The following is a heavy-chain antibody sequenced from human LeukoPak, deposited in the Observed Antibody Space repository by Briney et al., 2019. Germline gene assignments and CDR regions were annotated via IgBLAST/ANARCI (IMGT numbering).Heavy chain of an antibody. J-gene: IGHJ6*02. V-gene: IGHV3-48*02. CDR3: ATEDVAAAVPLYYYGMDV. D-gene: IGHD6-13*01. CDR2: ISSSSSTI. CDR1: GFTFSSYS. Sequence: GGSLRLSCAASGFTFSSYSMNWVRQAPGKGLEWVSYISSSSSTIYYADSVKGRFTISRDNAKNSLYLQMNSLRDEDTAVYYCATEDVAAAVPLYYYGMDVWGQGTTVTVSS.